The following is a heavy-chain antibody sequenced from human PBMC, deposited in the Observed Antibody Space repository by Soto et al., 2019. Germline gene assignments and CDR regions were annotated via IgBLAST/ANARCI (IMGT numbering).Heavy chain of an antibody. Sequence: PSETLSLTCAVSGGSISSSNWWMWVRQPPGKGLEWIGESYHSGSTNYNPSLKSRGTISVEKSKNQFSLKLSSVTAADTAVYFCATRRDGSGSLDQWGQGPLVAVSS. CDR2: SYHSGST. J-gene: IGHJ4*02. D-gene: IGHD3-10*01. CDR1: GGSISSSNW. V-gene: IGHV4-4*02. CDR3: ATRRDGSGSLDQ.